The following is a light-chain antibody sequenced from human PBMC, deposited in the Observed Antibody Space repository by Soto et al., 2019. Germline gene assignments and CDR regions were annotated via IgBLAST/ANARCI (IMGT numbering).Light chain of an antibody. V-gene: IGKV3-11*01. Sequence: EIVSTQSPATLSLSPGERATLSCRASQSVSSYLAWYQQKPGQAPRLLIYDASNRATGIPARFSGSGSGTDFTLTISSLEPEDFAVYYCQQRSNWRTFGGGTKVEIK. CDR2: DAS. CDR1: QSVSSY. J-gene: IGKJ4*01. CDR3: QQRSNWRT.